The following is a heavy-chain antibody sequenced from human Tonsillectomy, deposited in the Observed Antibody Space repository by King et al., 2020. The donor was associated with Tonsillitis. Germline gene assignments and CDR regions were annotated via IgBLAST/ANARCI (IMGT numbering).Heavy chain of an antibody. J-gene: IGHJ2*01. CDR2: IKQDGSEK. Sequence: VQLVESGGGLVQPGGSLRLSCAASAFTFSTYWMSWVRQAPGKGLEWVANIKQDGSEKYYLDSVRGRFTISRDNAKNSLYLQMYSLRAEDTAVYYCARDRGGNQVHWYFDLWGRGTLVTVSS. CDR3: ARDRGGNQVHWYFDL. D-gene: IGHD2-15*01. CDR1: AFTFSTYW. V-gene: IGHV3-7*01.